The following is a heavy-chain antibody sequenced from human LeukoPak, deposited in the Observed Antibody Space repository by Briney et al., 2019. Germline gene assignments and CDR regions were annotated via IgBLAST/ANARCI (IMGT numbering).Heavy chain of an antibody. D-gene: IGHD7-27*01. CDR3: ARDDPWGYCDS. Sequence: GGSLRLSCAASGFTFNSYSMNWVRQAPGKGLEWVSSISSSSSSIYYADSVKGRFTISRDNAKNSVFLEMNSLRDEDTAVYYCARDDPWGYCDSWGQGTLVTISS. J-gene: IGHJ4*02. CDR2: ISSSSSSI. V-gene: IGHV3-21*01. CDR1: GFTFNSYS.